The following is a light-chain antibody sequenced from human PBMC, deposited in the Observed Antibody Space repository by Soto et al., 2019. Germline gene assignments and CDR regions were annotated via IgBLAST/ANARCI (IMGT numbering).Light chain of an antibody. CDR1: QTVTSSY. CDR2: GAY. Sequence: EIVLTQSPGTLSLSPGERATLSCRASQTVTSSYLAWYQQKPGQAPRLLIYGAYSRATGIPDRFRGGGSGTDFTLTISRLEPEDFAVYYCQQYGSLPFTFGGGTKVEIK. J-gene: IGKJ4*01. V-gene: IGKV3-20*01. CDR3: QQYGSLPFT.